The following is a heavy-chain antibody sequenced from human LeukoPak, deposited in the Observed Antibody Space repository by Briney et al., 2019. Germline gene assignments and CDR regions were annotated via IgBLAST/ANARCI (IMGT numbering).Heavy chain of an antibody. CDR3: ARGTSSSWPYYYYYMDV. CDR1: GASISTYY. J-gene: IGHJ6*03. D-gene: IGHD6-13*01. V-gene: IGHV4-4*09. CDR2: IFTRGSS. Sequence: PSETLSLTCTVSGASISTYYWSWLRQPPGKELEWIGYIFTRGSSNYNPSLKSRVSISVDASKNELSLRLTSVTAADTAVYYCARGTSSSWPYYYYYMDVGGKGTTVTVSS.